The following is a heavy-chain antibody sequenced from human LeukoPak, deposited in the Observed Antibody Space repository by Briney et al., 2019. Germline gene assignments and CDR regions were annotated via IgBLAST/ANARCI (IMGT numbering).Heavy chain of an antibody. V-gene: IGHV1-2*02. J-gene: IGHJ5*02. CDR1: GYTVTGYY. Sequence: ASVKVSCKASGYTVTGYYMHWVRQAPGQGLEWMGWINPNRGGTNYAQKFQGRVTMTRDTSISTAYMELSRLRSDDTAVYYCTRPATYDILTGYYTGEDWFDPWGQGTLVTVSS. D-gene: IGHD3-9*01. CDR2: INPNRGGT. CDR3: TRPATYDILTGYYTGEDWFDP.